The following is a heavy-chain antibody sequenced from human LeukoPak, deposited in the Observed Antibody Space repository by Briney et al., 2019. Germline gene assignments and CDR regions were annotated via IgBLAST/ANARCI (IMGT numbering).Heavy chain of an antibody. D-gene: IGHD2-15*01. J-gene: IGHJ4*02. CDR3: AKDTPGGRVEPFDY. CDR2: IWYDGSNK. V-gene: IGHV3-33*06. Sequence: GGSLRLSCAASGFTFSSYGMHWVRQAPGKGLEWVAVIWYDGSNKYYADSVKGRFTISRDNSKNTLYLQMNSLRAEDTAVYYCAKDTPGGRVEPFDYWGQGTLVTVSS. CDR1: GFTFSSYG.